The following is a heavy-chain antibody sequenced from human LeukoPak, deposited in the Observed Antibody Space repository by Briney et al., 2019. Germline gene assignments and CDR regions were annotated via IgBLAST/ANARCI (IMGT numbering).Heavy chain of an antibody. D-gene: IGHD3-22*01. J-gene: IGHJ4*02. V-gene: IGHV5-51*01. CDR3: ARQGHSGGYYSFDY. Sequence: GESLKISCKGSGYSFSNYWIGWVRQMPGKGLDWMGIFHPGDSDTRHSPSFQGQVTLSADKSISTAYLQWSSLKASDTAMYYCARQGHSGGYYSFDYWGQGTLVTVSS. CDR2: FHPGDSDT. CDR1: GYSFSNYW.